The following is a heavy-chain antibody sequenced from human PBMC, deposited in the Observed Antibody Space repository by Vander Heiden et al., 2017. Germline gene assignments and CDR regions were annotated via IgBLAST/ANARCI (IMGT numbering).Heavy chain of an antibody. Sequence: VQLREPGGDWLRTGGSLRLSCPAFVFPFGNYDLTWVRQAPGKGLEWISSITGSGDGTFYADSVKGRFTISRDNSKNTLYLQMNSLRADDTARYYCAKNLLSVAASRTYNWYFDLWGRGTLVTISS. J-gene: IGHJ2*01. CDR3: AKNLLSVAASRTYNWYFDL. V-gene: IGHV3-23*01. CDR2: ITGSGDGT. D-gene: IGHD6-19*01. CDR1: VFPFGNYD.